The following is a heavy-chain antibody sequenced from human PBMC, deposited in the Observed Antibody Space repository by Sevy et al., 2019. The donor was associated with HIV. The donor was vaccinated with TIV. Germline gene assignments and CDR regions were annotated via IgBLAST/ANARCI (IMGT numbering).Heavy chain of an antibody. V-gene: IGHV3-7*01. CDR2: VDQDGSQK. J-gene: IGHJ4*02. CDR3: ARELWPGDY. Sequence: GGSLRLSCAASGFTFSDYFMGWVRQAPGKGLEWVANVDQDGSQKYYVCSVRGRFTISRDNAKNSVYLQMNRLRLDDTAVYYCARELWPGDYWGQGTLVTVSS. CDR1: GFTFSDYF. D-gene: IGHD2-21*01.